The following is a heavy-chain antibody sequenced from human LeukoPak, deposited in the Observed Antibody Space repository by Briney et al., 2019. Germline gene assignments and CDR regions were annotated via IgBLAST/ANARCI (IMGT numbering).Heavy chain of an antibody. D-gene: IGHD3-16*02. Sequence: SETLSLTCAVYGGSFSGYYWSWIRQPPGRGLEWIGEINHSGSTNYNPSLKSRVTISVDTSKNQFSLKLSSVTAADTAVYYCARVRGAITDYWGQGTLVTVSS. J-gene: IGHJ4*02. V-gene: IGHV4-34*01. CDR3: ARVRGAITDY. CDR2: INHSGST. CDR1: GGSFSGYY.